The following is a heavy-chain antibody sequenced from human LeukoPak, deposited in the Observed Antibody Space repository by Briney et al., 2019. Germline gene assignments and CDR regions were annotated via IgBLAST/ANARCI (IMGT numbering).Heavy chain of an antibody. V-gene: IGHV3-30-3*01. CDR2: ISYDGSNK. CDR3: ARGLNTNVGY. D-gene: IGHD2-2*01. J-gene: IGHJ4*02. CDR1: GFTFSSYA. Sequence: GRSLRLSCAASGFTFSSYAMHWVRQAPGKGLEWVAVISYDGSNKYYADSVKGRFTMSRDNSKNTLYLQMNSLRAEDTAVYYCARGLNTNVGYWGQGTLVTVSS.